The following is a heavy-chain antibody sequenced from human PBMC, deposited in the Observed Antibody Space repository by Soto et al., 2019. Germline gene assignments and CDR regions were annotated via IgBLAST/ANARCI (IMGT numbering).Heavy chain of an antibody. CDR1: GFTFNSYG. CDR2: ISYDGSNK. V-gene: IGHV3-30*18. J-gene: IGHJ4*02. D-gene: IGHD2-2*01. Sequence: GSLRLSCAASGFTFNSYGMHWVRQAPGKGLEWVAVISYDGSNKHYADSLKGRFTISRDNSKNTLYLQMHSLRAEDTAVYYCAKDRETYCTTTTCYYFDSWGQGTLVTVSS. CDR3: AKDRETYCTTTTCYYFDS.